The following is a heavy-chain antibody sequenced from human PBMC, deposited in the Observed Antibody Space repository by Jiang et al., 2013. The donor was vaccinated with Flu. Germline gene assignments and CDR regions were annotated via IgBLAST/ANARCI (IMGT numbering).Heavy chain of an antibody. D-gene: IGHD3-22*01. CDR3: ASNPYYYDSSGLLAGAFDI. J-gene: IGHJ3*02. CDR1: GYSFTSYW. Sequence: GAEVKKPGESLKISCKGSGYSFTSYWIGWVRQMPGKGLEWMGIIYPGDSDTRYSPSFQGQVTISADKSISTAYLQWSSLKASDTAMYYCASNPYYYDSSGLLAGAFDIWGQGTMVTVSS. V-gene: IGHV5-51*01. CDR2: IYPGDSDT.